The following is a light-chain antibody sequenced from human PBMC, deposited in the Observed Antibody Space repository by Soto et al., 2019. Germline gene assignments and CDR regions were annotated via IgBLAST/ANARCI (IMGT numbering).Light chain of an antibody. CDR1: SSDVGGYNY. V-gene: IGLV2-14*01. J-gene: IGLJ2*01. Sequence: QSALTQPASVSGSPGQSITISCTGTSSDVGGYNYVSWYQQHPGKAPKLMIYDVNNRPSGVSNRFSGSKSGNTASLTISGLQAEDEADYYCSSYTSSSTHAIFGGGTKVTVL. CDR3: SSYTSSSTHAI. CDR2: DVN.